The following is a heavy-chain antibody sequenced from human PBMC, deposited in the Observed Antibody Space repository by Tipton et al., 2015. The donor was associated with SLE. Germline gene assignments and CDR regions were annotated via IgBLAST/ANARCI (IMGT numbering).Heavy chain of an antibody. Sequence: LRLSCTVSGGSISSGGYYWSWIRQHPGKGLEWIGYIYYSGSTYYNPSLKSRVTISVDTSKNQFSLKLSSVTAADTAVYYCARMGPFKGLQGSYYFDYWGQGTLVTVSS. CDR1: GGSISSGGYY. V-gene: IGHV4-31*02. D-gene: IGHD4-11*01. J-gene: IGHJ4*02. CDR2: IYYSGST. CDR3: ARMGPFKGLQGSYYFDY.